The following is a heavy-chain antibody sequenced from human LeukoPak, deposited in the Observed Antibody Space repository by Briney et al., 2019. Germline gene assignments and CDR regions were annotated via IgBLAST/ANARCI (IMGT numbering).Heavy chain of an antibody. CDR2: FSPGDSNT. CDR1: GCSFTDYW. V-gene: IGHV5-51*01. J-gene: IGHJ4*02. CDR3: ARQGWELHFDY. Sequence: GESLKISCKGSGCSFTDYWIGWVRQMPGEGLGGMGIFSPGDSNTRYSPSFQGQVIISADKSITTAYLHWSSLKASDTAMYYCARQGWELHFDYWGQGTLVTVSS. D-gene: IGHD1-26*01.